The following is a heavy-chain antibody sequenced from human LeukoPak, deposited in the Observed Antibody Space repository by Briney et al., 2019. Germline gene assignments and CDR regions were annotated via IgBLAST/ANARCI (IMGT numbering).Heavy chain of an antibody. V-gene: IGHV3-23*01. D-gene: IGHD3/OR15-3a*01. CDR1: GFTFTNYA. CDR2: GGSGGGT. CDR3: ASRTWTGAGYYAFDT. Sequence: PGGSLRLSCAASGFTFTNYAVSWVRQAPGKGLEWVSAGGSGGGTYYADSVKGRFTISRDNSGNTLSLQMNSLRVEDTAVYFCASRTWTGAGYYAFDTWGQGTMVTVSS. J-gene: IGHJ3*02.